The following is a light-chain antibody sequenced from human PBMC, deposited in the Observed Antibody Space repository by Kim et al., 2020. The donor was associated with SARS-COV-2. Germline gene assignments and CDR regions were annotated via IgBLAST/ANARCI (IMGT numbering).Light chain of an antibody. CDR1: SSNIGNTHY. CDR3: GTWDSSLSGVV. Sequence: QSVLTQPPSVSAAPGQKVTISCSGSSSNIGNTHYVYWYQQFPGTAPKLLIYDNDKRPSGIPDRFSASKSGTSATLGITGLQTGDEADYYCGTWDSSLSGVVFGGGTQLTVL. J-gene: IGLJ2*01. CDR2: DND. V-gene: IGLV1-51*01.